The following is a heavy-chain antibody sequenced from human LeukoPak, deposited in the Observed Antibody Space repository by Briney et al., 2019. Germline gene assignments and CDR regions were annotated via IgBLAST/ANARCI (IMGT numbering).Heavy chain of an antibody. CDR1: GYTFTGYY. V-gene: IGHV1-2*02. CDR2: INPNSGGT. D-gene: IGHD2-2*01. CDR3: ARDIGYCSSTSCHPWFDP. Sequence: ASVKVSCKASGYTFTGYYMHWVRQAPGQGLEWMGWINPNSGGTNYAQKFQGRVTMTRDTSISTAYMELSRLRSDDTAVYYCARDIGYCSSTSCHPWFDPWGQGTLVTVSS. J-gene: IGHJ5*02.